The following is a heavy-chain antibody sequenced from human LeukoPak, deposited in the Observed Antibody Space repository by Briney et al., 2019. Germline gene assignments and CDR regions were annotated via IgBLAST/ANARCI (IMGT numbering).Heavy chain of an antibody. Sequence: SETLSLTCTVSGGSISSSSYYWGWIRQPPGKGLEWIGSIFYSGSTYYNPSLKSRVTISVDTSKNQFSLKLSSVTAADTAVYYCARVPAYYGSGSYYQYWGQGTLVTVSS. CDR2: IFYSGST. J-gene: IGHJ4*02. D-gene: IGHD3-10*01. V-gene: IGHV4-39*07. CDR1: GGSISSSSYY. CDR3: ARVPAYYGSGSYYQY.